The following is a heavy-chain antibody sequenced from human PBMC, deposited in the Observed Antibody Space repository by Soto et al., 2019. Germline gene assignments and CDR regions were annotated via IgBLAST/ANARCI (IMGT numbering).Heavy chain of an antibody. CDR2: IYYSGST. CDR1: GDSISSSSYY. CDR3: AGGIAARPLGY. V-gene: IGHV4-39*01. D-gene: IGHD6-6*01. Sequence: SETLSLTCTVSGDSISSSSYYWGWIRQPPGKGLEWIGNIYYSGSTYYNPSLKSRVIISIDTSKNQFSLKVNSVTAADMAVYYCAGGIAARPLGYWGQGTLVTVSS. J-gene: IGHJ4*02.